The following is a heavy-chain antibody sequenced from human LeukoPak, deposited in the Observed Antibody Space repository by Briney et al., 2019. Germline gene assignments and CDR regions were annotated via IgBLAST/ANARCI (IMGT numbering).Heavy chain of an antibody. CDR1: GFTFSSYA. Sequence: GGSLRLSCAASGFTFSSYAMSWVRQAPGKGLEWVSSISGSGGSTYNADSVKGRFTISRDNSKNTLYLHLNSLRAEDTAVYYCAKVLKPTYSSGWYPAFDIWGQGTMVTVSS. CDR3: AKVLKPTYSSGWYPAFDI. D-gene: IGHD6-19*01. V-gene: IGHV3-23*01. J-gene: IGHJ3*02. CDR2: ISGSGGST.